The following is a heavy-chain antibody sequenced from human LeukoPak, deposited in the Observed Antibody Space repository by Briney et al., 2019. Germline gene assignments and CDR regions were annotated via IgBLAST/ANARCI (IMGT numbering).Heavy chain of an antibody. J-gene: IGHJ5*02. CDR2: IYHSGST. Sequence: SETLSLTCTVSGGSIGNYYWSWIRQPPGKGLEWIGYIYHSGSTYYNPSLKSRVTISVDRSKNQFSLKLSSVTAADTAVYYCARERCSSTSCYGFDPWGQGTLVTVSS. CDR3: ARERCSSTSCYGFDP. V-gene: IGHV4-30-2*01. CDR1: GGSIGNYY. D-gene: IGHD2-2*01.